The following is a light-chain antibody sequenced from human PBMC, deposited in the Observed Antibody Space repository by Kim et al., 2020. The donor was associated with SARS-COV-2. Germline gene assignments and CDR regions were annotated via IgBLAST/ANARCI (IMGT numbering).Light chain of an antibody. V-gene: IGKV3-15*01. CDR1: QSVYSN. CDR3: QQYTNWPPMYT. J-gene: IGKJ2*01. CDR2: ASS. Sequence: SPGERATLSGRASQSVYSNLAWYQQKPGQAPRLLIYASSTRAAGVPARFSGSGSGTEFTLTISGLQSEDFAVYYCQQYTNWPPMYTFGQGTKLEI.